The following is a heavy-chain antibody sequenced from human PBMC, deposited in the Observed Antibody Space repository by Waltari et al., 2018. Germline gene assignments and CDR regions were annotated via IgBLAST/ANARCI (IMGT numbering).Heavy chain of an antibody. J-gene: IGHJ2*01. CDR1: GFTFSSYA. CDR3: ARDPGATSGRYFDL. D-gene: IGHD1-26*01. Sequence: QVQLVESGGGVVQPGRSLRLSCAASGFTFSSYALHWARPAPGKGLDWVAVISYYGSNKYYADSVKGRFTISRDNSKNTLYLQMNSLRAEDTAVYYCARDPGATSGRYFDLWGRGTLVTVSS. V-gene: IGHV3-30*04. CDR2: ISYYGSNK.